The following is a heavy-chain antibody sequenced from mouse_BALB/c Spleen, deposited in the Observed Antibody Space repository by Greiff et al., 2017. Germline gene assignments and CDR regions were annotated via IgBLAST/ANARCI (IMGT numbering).Heavy chain of an antibody. CDR2: INPGSGGT. D-gene: IGHD2-4*01. Sequence: VQLQQSGAELVRPGTSVKVSCEASGYAFTNYLIEWVKQRPGQGLEWIGVINPGSGGTNYNEKFKGKATLTADKSSSTAYMQLSSLTSDDSAVYFCARGDYGHYYAMDYWGQGTSVTVSS. V-gene: IGHV1-54*01. J-gene: IGHJ4*01. CDR1: GYAFTNYL. CDR3: ARGDYGHYYAMDY.